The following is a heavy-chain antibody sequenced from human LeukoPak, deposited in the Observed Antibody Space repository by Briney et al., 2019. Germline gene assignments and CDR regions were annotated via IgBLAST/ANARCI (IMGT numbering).Heavy chain of an antibody. CDR2: IYHSGTT. CDR1: GESISSSNW. J-gene: IGHJ4*02. D-gene: IGHD2-2*01. CDR3: ANKVYCSRTSCYPAGY. V-gene: IGHV4-4*02. Sequence: SETLSLTCAVSGESISSSNWWSWVRQPPGTGLEWIGEIYHSGTTNYNPSLESRVTISLDMSNNQFSLDLTSVTAADTAVYYCANKVYCSRTSCYPAGYWGQGTLVTVSS.